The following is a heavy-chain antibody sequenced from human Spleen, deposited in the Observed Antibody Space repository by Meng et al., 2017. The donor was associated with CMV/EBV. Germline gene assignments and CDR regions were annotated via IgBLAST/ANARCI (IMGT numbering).Heavy chain of an antibody. CDR3: ARDQGYDFWSGSTYYFDY. Sequence: YTFTSYYMHWVRQAPGQGLEWMGWINPNSGGTNYAQKFQGRVTMTRDTSISTAYMELSRLRSDDTAIYYCARDQGYDFWSGSTYYFDYWGQGTLVTVSS. D-gene: IGHD3-3*01. CDR1: YTFTSYY. V-gene: IGHV1-2*02. CDR2: INPNSGGT. J-gene: IGHJ4*02.